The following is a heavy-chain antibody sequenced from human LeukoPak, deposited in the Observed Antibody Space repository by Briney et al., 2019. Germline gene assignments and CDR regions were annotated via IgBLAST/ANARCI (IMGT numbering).Heavy chain of an antibody. CDR3: ARVGSGYDFFDY. D-gene: IGHD3/OR15-3a*01. CDR1: GGAISGYY. V-gene: IGHV4-4*07. CDR2: VYSSGST. Sequence: SETPSLTCTVPGGAISGYYWSWIRQPAGKGLEWLGRVYSSGSTKYNPSLESRVTMSVDTSKNQFSLKLNFVTAADTAVYYCARVGSGYDFFDYWGQGTLVTVSS. J-gene: IGHJ4*02.